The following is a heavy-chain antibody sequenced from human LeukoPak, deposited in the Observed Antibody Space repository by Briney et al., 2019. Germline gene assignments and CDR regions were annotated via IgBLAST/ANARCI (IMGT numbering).Heavy chain of an antibody. Sequence: GGSLRLSCAASGFTFSDYAMSWVRQAPGKGLEWVSVFGTSGNTYYADSVKGRFTISRDNSKNTLFVQMNSLRAEDTAVYYCAKGGIAAPFDYWGQGTLVTVSS. D-gene: IGHD6-6*01. CDR1: GFTFSDYA. V-gene: IGHV3-23*01. CDR2: FGTSGNT. J-gene: IGHJ4*02. CDR3: AKGGIAAPFDY.